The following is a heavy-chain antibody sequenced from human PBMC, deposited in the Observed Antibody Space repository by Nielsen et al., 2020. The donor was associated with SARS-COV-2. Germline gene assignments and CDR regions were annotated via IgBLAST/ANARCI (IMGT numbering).Heavy chain of an antibody. V-gene: IGHV1-2*04. CDR2: INPNSGGT. Sequence: ASVKVSCKASGYTFTGYYMHWVRQAPGQGLEWMGWINPNSGGTNYAQKFQGWVTMTRDTSASTAYMELSSLRSEDTAVYYCARKAQGPDYWGQGTLVTVSS. J-gene: IGHJ4*02. CDR1: GYTFTGYY. CDR3: ARKAQGPDY.